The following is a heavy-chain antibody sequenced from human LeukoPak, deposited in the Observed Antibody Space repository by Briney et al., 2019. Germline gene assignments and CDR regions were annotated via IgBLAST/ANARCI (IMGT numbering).Heavy chain of an antibody. V-gene: IGHV4-39*07. CDR2: IHYGGST. Sequence: PSETLSLTCTVSGGSISTSNYYWGWIRQPPGKGLEWIASIHYGGSTYYNPSPKSRVTISVDTSKNQFSLKLSSVTAADTAVYYCARGTTLPGVIVLLDFDYWGQGTLVTVSS. J-gene: IGHJ4*02. D-gene: IGHD3-16*02. CDR3: ARGTTLPGVIVLLDFDY. CDR1: GGSISTSNYY.